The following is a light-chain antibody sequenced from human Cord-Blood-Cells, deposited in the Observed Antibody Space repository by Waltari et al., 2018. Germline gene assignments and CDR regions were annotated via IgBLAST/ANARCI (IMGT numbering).Light chain of an antibody. J-gene: IGKJ1*01. V-gene: IGKV3-20*01. Sequence: EIVLTHSPGTLSLSPGERATLSCRDSQSVSSSYLAWYQQKPGQAPRPLIYGASSRATGIPDRFSGSGSGTDFTLTISRLEPEDFAVYYCQQYGSSPTFGQGTKVEIK. CDR2: GAS. CDR3: QQYGSSPT. CDR1: QSVSSSY.